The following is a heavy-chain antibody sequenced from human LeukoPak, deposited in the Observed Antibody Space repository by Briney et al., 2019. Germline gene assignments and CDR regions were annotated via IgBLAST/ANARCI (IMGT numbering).Heavy chain of an antibody. D-gene: IGHD1-26*01. CDR1: GFTFSSYS. V-gene: IGHV3-21*01. Sequence: GGSLRLSCAASGFTFSSYSMNWVRQAPGKGLEWVSSISSSSSYIYYADSVKGRFTISRDNAKNSLYLQMSSLRAEDTAAYYCARAGANYFDYWGQGTLVTVSS. J-gene: IGHJ4*02. CDR2: ISSSSSYI. CDR3: ARAGANYFDY.